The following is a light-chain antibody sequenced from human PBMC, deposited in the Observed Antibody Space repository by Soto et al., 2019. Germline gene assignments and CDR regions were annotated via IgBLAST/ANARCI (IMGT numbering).Light chain of an antibody. Sequence: QSVLTQPPSVSGAPGQRVTVSCIGSSSNIGAGYPVQWYQQVPGTAPKLLIYGNTNRPSGVPDRFYGSNSGTSASLAITGLQADDEADYFCQSFDSSLSGWVFGGGTKLTVL. CDR1: SSNIGAGYP. CDR2: GNT. CDR3: QSFDSSLSGWV. V-gene: IGLV1-40*01. J-gene: IGLJ3*02.